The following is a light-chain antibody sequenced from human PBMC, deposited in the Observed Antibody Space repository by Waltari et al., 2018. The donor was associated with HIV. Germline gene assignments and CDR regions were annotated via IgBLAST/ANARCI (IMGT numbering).Light chain of an antibody. J-gene: IGKJ1*01. CDR2: GAS. CDR3: QQYNDWPQT. CDR1: QSVNSN. V-gene: IGKV3-15*01. Sequence: EIVMTQSPATLSVSPGERATLSCRASQSVNSNLGWYQQKPGQAPRLLIYGASTRATGFPARFSGSGSGTQFTLTISSLQSEDFAIYYCQQYNDWPQTFGQGTKVEIK.